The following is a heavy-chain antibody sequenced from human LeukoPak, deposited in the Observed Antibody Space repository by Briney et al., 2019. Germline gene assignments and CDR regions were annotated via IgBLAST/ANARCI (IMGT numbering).Heavy chain of an antibody. J-gene: IGHJ6*03. D-gene: IGHD2-2*01. Sequence: ASVKVSCRASGYTFTGYYMHWVRQAPGQGLEWMGWINPNSGGTNYAQKFQGRVTMTRDTSISTAYMELSRLRSDDTAVYYCARRGIVVVPAAHHNYYYYYMDVWGKGTTVTVSS. CDR1: GYTFTGYY. CDR2: INPNSGGT. CDR3: ARRGIVVVPAAHHNYYYYYMDV. V-gene: IGHV1-2*02.